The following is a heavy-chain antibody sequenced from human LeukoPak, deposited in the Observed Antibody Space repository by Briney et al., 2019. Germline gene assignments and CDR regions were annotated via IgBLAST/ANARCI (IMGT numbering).Heavy chain of an antibody. D-gene: IGHD2-15*01. CDR2: ISGGGVNT. V-gene: IGHV3-23*01. J-gene: IGHJ5*02. Sequence: GGSLRHSCAASGFTFSNYAMNWVRQAPGKGLEWVSVISGGGVNTYYADSVKGRFTISRDNSKNTLYLQMNSLRADDTAVYYCARGLGNVLPPVDPWGQGTLVTVSS. CDR1: GFTFSNYA. CDR3: ARGLGNVLPPVDP.